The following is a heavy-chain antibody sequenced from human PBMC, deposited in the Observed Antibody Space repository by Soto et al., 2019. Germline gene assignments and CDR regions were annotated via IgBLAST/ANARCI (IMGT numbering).Heavy chain of an antibody. J-gene: IGHJ6*02. CDR1: GGTFSSYA. V-gene: IGHV1-69*13. CDR2: IIPIFGTA. Sequence: GASVKVSCKASGGTFSSYAISWVRQAPGQGLEWMGGIIPIFGTANYAQKFQGRVTITADESTSTAYMELSSLRSEDTAVYYCAREGGGAARPHYYYYGMDVWGQGTTVTVSS. D-gene: IGHD6-6*01. CDR3: AREGGGAARPHYYYYGMDV.